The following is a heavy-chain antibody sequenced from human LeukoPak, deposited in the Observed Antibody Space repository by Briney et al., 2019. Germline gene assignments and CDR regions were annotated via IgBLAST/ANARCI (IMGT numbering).Heavy chain of an antibody. CDR2: IRYDGSNK. D-gene: IGHD3-3*01. J-gene: IGHJ4*02. CDR3: AGLWFLEWLLFDY. Sequence: GGSLRLSCAASGFTFSSYGMHWVRQAPGKGLEWVAFIRYDGSNKYYADSVRGRFTISRDNSKNTLYLQMNSLRAEDTAVHYCAGLWFLEWLLFDYWGQGTLVTVSS. V-gene: IGHV3-30*02. CDR1: GFTFSSYG.